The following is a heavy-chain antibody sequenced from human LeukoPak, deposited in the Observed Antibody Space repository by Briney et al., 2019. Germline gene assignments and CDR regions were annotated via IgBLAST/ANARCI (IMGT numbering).Heavy chain of an antibody. CDR2: ISGSGGST. Sequence: PGGSLRLSCATSGFTFSSYAMSWVRQAPGKGLDWVSAISGSGGSTYYADSVKGRFTISRDNSKNTLYLQMNSLRAEDTAVYYCAKGPYCSGGSCDPYNWFDPWGQGTLVTVSS. V-gene: IGHV3-23*01. D-gene: IGHD2-15*01. J-gene: IGHJ5*02. CDR1: GFTFSSYA. CDR3: AKGPYCSGGSCDPYNWFDP.